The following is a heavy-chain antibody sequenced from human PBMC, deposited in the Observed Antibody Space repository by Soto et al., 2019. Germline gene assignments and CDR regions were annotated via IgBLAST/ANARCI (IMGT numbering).Heavy chain of an antibody. CDR2: INSDGSSI. CDR3: ARDIPNVEMDPRNNDY. CDR1: GFTFSSYW. Sequence: GGSLRLSCAASGFTFSSYWMHWVRQAPGKGLVWVSRINSDGSSISYADSVKGRFTISRDNAKNTLYLQMNSLRVEDTAVYYCARDIPNVEMDPRNNDYWGQGTLVTVPQ. J-gene: IGHJ4*02. V-gene: IGHV3-74*01. D-gene: IGHD2-2*03.